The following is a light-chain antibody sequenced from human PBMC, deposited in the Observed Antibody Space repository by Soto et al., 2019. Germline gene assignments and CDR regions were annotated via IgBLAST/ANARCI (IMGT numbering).Light chain of an antibody. CDR2: GAS. V-gene: IGKV3-20*01. CDR3: HQYGGSLGT. CDR1: QNVNSKY. J-gene: IGKJ1*01. Sequence: ETVLTQSPGTLSLSPGERATLSCRASQNVNSKYVAWYQQKPGQAPRLLIYGASNRATGIPDRFSGSGSGTDFTLTISRLEPEDFAVYFCHQYGGSLGTFGQGTKVEIK.